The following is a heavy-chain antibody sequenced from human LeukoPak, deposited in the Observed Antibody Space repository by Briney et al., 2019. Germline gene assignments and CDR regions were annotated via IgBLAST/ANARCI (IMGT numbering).Heavy chain of an antibody. CDR1: GGSISSASYY. V-gene: IGHV4-61*02. J-gene: IGHJ4*02. CDR2: IYTSGST. CDR3: ARNGGSWTFDH. D-gene: IGHD3/OR15-3a*01. Sequence: PSETLSLTCTVSGGSISSASYYYNWIRQPAGKGLEWIGRIYTSGSTDYNPSLKSRVTISLDTSNNQFSLKLTSVTAADTAVYSCARNGGSWTFDHWGQGTLVTVSS.